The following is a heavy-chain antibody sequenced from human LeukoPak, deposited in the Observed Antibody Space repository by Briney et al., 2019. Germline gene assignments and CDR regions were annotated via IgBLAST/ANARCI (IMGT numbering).Heavy chain of an antibody. CDR1: GGSISSYY. D-gene: IGHD3-22*01. Sequence: SETLSLTCTVSGGSISSYYWSWIRQPPGKGLEGIGSIYYGGPTNYSPSLKCRVTISVDTSKNQFSLKLSSVTVADTAVYYCASGGYDSSAYYLFWGQGTLVTVSS. V-gene: IGHV4-59*01. J-gene: IGHJ4*02. CDR3: ASGGYDSSAYYLF. CDR2: IYYGGPT.